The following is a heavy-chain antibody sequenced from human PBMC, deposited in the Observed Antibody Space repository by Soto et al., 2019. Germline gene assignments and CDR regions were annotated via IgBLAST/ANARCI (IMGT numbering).Heavy chain of an antibody. Sequence: PSETLSLTCTVSGGSISSGTYYWGCIRQPPGKGLEWIGSLYYTGRTYYSPSLKSRVTISVDTSKNHFSLNLTSVTAADTAVYYCARRLARGVIGWFDPWGQGTLVTVSS. D-gene: IGHD3-10*01. V-gene: IGHV4-39*02. J-gene: IGHJ5*02. CDR1: GGSISSGTYY. CDR3: ARRLARGVIGWFDP. CDR2: LYYTGRT.